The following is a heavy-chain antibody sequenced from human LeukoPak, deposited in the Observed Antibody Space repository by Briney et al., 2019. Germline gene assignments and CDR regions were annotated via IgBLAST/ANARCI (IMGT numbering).Heavy chain of an antibody. CDR2: IYYSGST. CDR3: ARTQSTAADPFDP. Sequence: SETLSLTCTVSGGSISSSSYYWGWIRQPPGKGLEWIGSIYYSGSTYYNPSLKSRVTISVDTSKNQFSLKLSSVTAADTAVYYCARTQSTAADPFDPWGQGTLVTVSS. J-gene: IGHJ5*02. CDR1: GGSISSSSYY. D-gene: IGHD6-13*01. V-gene: IGHV4-39*07.